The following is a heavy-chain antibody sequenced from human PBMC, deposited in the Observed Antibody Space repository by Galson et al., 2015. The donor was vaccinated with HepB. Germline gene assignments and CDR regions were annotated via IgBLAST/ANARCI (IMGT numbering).Heavy chain of an antibody. CDR3: ARAAVAAKNHKNWFDP. Sequence: SLRLSCAASGFTFSSYAMSWVRQAPGKGLEWVSAISGSGGSTYYADSVKGRFTISRDNSKNTLYLQMNSLRAEDTAVYYCARAAVAAKNHKNWFDPWGQGTLVTVSS. CDR2: ISGSGGST. V-gene: IGHV3-23*01. D-gene: IGHD6-19*01. CDR1: GFTFSSYA. J-gene: IGHJ5*02.